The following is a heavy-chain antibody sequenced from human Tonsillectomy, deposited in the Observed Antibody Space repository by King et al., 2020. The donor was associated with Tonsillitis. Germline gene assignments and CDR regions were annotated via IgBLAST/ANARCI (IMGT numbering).Heavy chain of an antibody. V-gene: IGHV7-4-1*02. CDR1: GYTFTSYA. D-gene: IGHD2-2*01. J-gene: IGHJ4*02. Sequence: VQLVESGSELKKPGASVKVSCKASGYTFTSYAMNWVRQAPGQGLEWMGWINTNTGNPTYAQGFTGRFVFSLDTSVTTAYLQISSLKAEDTAVHYCAREFKLDFSSTSCHFLYCGQGALFTVSS. CDR3: AREFKLDFSSTSCHFLY. CDR2: INTNTGNP.